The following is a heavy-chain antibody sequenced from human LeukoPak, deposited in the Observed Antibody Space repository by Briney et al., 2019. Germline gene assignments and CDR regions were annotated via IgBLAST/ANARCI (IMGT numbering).Heavy chain of an antibody. V-gene: IGHV3-48*02. CDR2: ISSSSSTI. J-gene: IGHJ4*02. D-gene: IGHD6-19*01. Sequence: SGGSLRLSCAASGFTFSSYSMNWVRQAPGKGLEWVSYISSSSSTIYYADSVKGRFTISRDNAKNSLYLQMNSLRDEDTAVYYCARDRGSSGWYGSLDCWGQGTLVTVSS. CDR3: ARDRGSSGWYGSLDC. CDR1: GFTFSSYS.